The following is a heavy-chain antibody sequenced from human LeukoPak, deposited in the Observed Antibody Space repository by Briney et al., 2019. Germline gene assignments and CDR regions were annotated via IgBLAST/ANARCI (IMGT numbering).Heavy chain of an antibody. CDR3: ARVLLLAFDI. CDR2: IKQDGSEK. D-gene: IGHD2-15*01. CDR1: GFTFSSYS. J-gene: IGHJ3*02. Sequence: GGSLRLSCAASGFTFSSYSMNWVRQAPGKGLEWVANIKQDGSEKYYVDSVKGRFTISRDNAKNSLYLQMNSLRAEDTAVYYCARVLLLAFDIWGQGTMVTVSS. V-gene: IGHV3-7*01.